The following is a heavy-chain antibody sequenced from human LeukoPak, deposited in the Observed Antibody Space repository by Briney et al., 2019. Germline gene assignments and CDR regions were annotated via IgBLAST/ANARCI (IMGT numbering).Heavy chain of an antibody. CDR2: INPKSGGT. J-gene: IGHJ4*02. D-gene: IGHD5-12*01. V-gene: IGHV1-2*02. Sequence: ASVKVSCKASGNTXTGYYIHWVRQVPGQGLEWMGWINPKSGGTNYAQKFQGRVTMTRDSSISTAYMELSRLTSDDTAVYYCARGRIVATICPFDYWGQGTLVTVSS. CDR1: GNTXTGYY. CDR3: ARGRIVATICPFDY.